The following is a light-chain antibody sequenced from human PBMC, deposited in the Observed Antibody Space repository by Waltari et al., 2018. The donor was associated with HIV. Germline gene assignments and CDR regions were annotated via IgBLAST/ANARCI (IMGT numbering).Light chain of an antibody. Sequence: QSALTQPASVSGSPGQSVTISCPGPTINYDSVSWYQQHPAKAPKLIIFEGTYRPSGISNRFSASKSGNTASLTISGLQAEDEAHYYCSSYAASGSVIFGGGTNLTVL. V-gene: IGLV2-14*03. CDR3: SSYAASGSVI. J-gene: IGLJ2*01. CDR2: EGT. CDR1: TINYDS.